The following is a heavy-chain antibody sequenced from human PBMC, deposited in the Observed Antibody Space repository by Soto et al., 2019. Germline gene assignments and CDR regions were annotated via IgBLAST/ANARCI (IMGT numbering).Heavy chain of an antibody. Sequence: SETLSLTCTVSGGSISSYYWSWIRQPPGKGLEWIGYIYYRGSTNYNPSLKSRVTMSVDTSKDQLSLKLTSLTAADTALYYCPRDNWSSDYWGQGTLVTLFS. CDR3: PRDNWSSDY. V-gene: IGHV4-59*01. CDR1: GGSISSYY. D-gene: IGHD1-20*01. CDR2: IYYRGST. J-gene: IGHJ4*02.